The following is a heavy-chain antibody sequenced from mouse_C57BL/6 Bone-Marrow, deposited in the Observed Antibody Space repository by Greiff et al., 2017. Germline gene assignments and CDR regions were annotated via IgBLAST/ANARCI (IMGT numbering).Heavy chain of an antibody. Sequence: QVQLQQSGPELVKPGASVKISCKASGYAFSSSWMNWVKQRPGKGLEWIGRIYPGDGDTNYNGKFKGKATLTADKSSSTAYMQLSSLTSEDSAVYFCARWGNYYGPYWVQGTSVTVSS. J-gene: IGHJ4*01. CDR3: ARWGNYYGPY. CDR2: IYPGDGDT. V-gene: IGHV1-82*01. D-gene: IGHD1-1*01. CDR1: GYAFSSSW.